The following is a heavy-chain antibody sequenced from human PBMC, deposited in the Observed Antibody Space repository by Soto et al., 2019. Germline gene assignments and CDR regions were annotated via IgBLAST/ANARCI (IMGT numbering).Heavy chain of an antibody. V-gene: IGHV4-31*03. CDR2: ISYTGSA. Sequence: SETLSLTCTVSGGSFSSGAYFWNWIRQHPGKGLEWIGYISYTGSANYNPSLKSRVTMSVDSSKKQFSLSMGSVTAADTAVYFCARAVGGLTGTRVTYWFDAWGQGTLVTVSS. D-gene: IGHD1-1*01. CDR3: ARAVGGLTGTRVTYWFDA. J-gene: IGHJ5*02. CDR1: GGSFSSGAYF.